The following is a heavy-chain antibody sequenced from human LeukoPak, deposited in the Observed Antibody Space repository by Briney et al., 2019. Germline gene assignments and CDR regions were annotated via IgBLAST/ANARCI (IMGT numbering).Heavy chain of an antibody. CDR1: GYTFTSYG. V-gene: IGHV1-18*01. CDR2: ISAYNGNT. D-gene: IGHD2-15*01. J-gene: IGHJ4*02. Sequence: ASVTVSFTASGYTFTSYGISWVRQAPGQGLEWMGWISAYNGNTNYAQKLQGRVTMTTDTSTSTAYMELRSLRSDDTAVYYCARDLAFYCSGGSCYSNYWGQGTLVTVSS. CDR3: ARDLAFYCSGGSCYSNY.